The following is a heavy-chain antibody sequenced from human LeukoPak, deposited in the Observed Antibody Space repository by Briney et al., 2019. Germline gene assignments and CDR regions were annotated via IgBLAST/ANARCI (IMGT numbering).Heavy chain of an antibody. V-gene: IGHV5-10-1*01. CDR2: IDPTDSDT. J-gene: IGHJ3*02. Sequence: GESLKISCQGSGYSFTSYWISWVRQMPGKGLEWMGRIDPTDSDTNYSPSFQGHVTISADKSISTAYLQWSSLKASDTAMYYCARHRQGAFDIWGQGTMVTVSS. CDR3: ARHRQGAFDI. CDR1: GYSFTSYW.